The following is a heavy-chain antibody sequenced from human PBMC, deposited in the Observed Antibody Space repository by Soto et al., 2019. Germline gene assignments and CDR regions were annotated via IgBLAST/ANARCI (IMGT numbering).Heavy chain of an antibody. CDR1: GFTFSDYY. V-gene: IGHV3-11*01. J-gene: IGHJ3*02. CDR2: ISSSGSTI. CDR3: ARDLPQLLPTPHDAFDI. D-gene: IGHD2-2*01. Sequence: QVQLVESGGGLVKPGGSLRLSCAASGFTFSDYYMSWIRQAPGKGLEWVSYISSSGSTIYYADSVKGRFTISRDNAKNSLYLQMNILRAEDTAVYYCARDLPQLLPTPHDAFDIWGQGTMVTVSS.